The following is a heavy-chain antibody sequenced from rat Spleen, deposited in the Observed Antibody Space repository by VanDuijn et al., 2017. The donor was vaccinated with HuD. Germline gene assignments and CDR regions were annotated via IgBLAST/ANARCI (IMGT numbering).Heavy chain of an antibody. V-gene: IGHV5-31*01. J-gene: IGHJ2*01. D-gene: IGHD4-3*01. CDR3: ARRFDFDY. CDR2: ISPGGGSA. CDR1: GFTFNNYW. Sequence: EVQLVESGGGLVQPGRSLKLSCVASGFTFNNYWMTWIRQAPKKGPEWVASISPGGGSAYYRESVKGRFTISRDNAKSTLYLQMDSLRSEDTATYYCARRFDFDYWGQGVMVTVSS.